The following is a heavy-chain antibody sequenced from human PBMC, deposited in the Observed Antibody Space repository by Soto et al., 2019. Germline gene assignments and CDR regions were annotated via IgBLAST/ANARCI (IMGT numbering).Heavy chain of an antibody. CDR3: AGMPYTSGLRFDP. J-gene: IGHJ5*02. V-gene: IGHV4-30-2*01. CDR2: IYQSGVT. CDR1: GDSYSISTYS. D-gene: IGHD6-19*01. Sequence: LSLTCDMSGDSYSISTYSWSLSRQPPGKALQWIGFIYQSGVTSYNPSLASRVSISLDRSNNQCSLKLKSVTAADTAVYFCAGMPYTSGLRFDPWGPGTLVTVSS.